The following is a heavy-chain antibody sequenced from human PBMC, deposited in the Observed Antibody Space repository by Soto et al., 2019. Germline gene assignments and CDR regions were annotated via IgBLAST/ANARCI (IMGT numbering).Heavy chain of an antibody. Sequence: SETLSLTCTVSGGSISSSSFYWGWIRQPPGKGLEWIGTIYYSGTTYYNPSLKSRVTISVDTSTNHFSLKLSSVTAADTAVYYCAGHLGGNYGDYPYYFDYWGKGTLVTVSS. CDR3: AGHLGGNYGDYPYYFDY. D-gene: IGHD4-17*01. V-gene: IGHV4-39*01. CDR2: IYYSGTT. CDR1: GGSISSSSFY. J-gene: IGHJ4*02.